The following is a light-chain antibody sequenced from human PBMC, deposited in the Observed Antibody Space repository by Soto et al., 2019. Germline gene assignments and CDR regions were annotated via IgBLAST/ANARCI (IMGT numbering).Light chain of an antibody. Sequence: EIVLTQSPGTLSLSPGERATLSCRASQSVSSSYLAWYQQKPGQAPRLLIYGASSRATGIPDRFSGSGSGTDFNLTISRLEPEDFAVYYCQQYGSSPPWRFGQGTKVEIK. V-gene: IGKV3-20*01. CDR1: QSVSSSY. CDR3: QQYGSSPPWR. CDR2: GAS. J-gene: IGKJ1*01.